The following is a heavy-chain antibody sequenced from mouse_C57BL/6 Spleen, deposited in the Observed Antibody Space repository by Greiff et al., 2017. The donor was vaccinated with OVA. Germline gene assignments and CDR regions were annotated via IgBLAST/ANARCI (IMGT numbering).Heavy chain of an antibody. V-gene: IGHV5-9-1*02. CDR2: ISSGGDYI. CDR3: TRYSNYVSYWYFDV. J-gene: IGHJ1*03. Sequence: DVMLVESGEGLVKPGGSLKLSCAASGFTFSSYAMSWVRQTPEKRLEWVAYISSGGDYIYYADTVKGRFTISRDNARNTLYLQMSSLKSEDTAMYYCTRYSNYVSYWYFDVWGTGTTVTVSS. CDR1: GFTFSSYA. D-gene: IGHD2-5*01.